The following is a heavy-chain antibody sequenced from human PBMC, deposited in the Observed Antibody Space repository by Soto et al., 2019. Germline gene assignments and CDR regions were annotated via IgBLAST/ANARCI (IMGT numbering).Heavy chain of an antibody. J-gene: IGHJ4*02. CDR2: IYYSGST. D-gene: IGHD5-12*01. CDR1: GGSISSSSYY. CDR3: ARRVATIGDFDY. V-gene: IGHV4-39*01. Sequence: SETLSLTCTVSGGSISSSSYYWGWIRQPPGKGLEWIGSIYYSGSTYYNPSLKSRVTISVDTSKNQFSLELSSVTAADTAVYYCARRVATIGDFDYWGQGTLVTVS.